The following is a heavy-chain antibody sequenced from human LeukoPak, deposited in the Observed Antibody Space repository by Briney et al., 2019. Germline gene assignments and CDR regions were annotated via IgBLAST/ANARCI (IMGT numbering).Heavy chain of an antibody. CDR2: INPNSGGT. CDR1: GYTFTIYY. D-gene: IGHD6-19*01. J-gene: IGHJ4*02. V-gene: IGHV1-2*02. CDR3: ATDITSGWSLY. Sequence: GASVKVSCKASGYTFTIYYLHWVRQAPGQGLEWMAWINPNSGGTKYAQKFQGRVTLTRDTSISTAYMELSRLMFDDTAVYYCATDITSGWSLYWGQGTLVTVSS.